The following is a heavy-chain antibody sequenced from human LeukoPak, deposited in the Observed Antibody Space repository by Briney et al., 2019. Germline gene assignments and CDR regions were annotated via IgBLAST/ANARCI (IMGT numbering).Heavy chain of an antibody. CDR1: GFTFSSYG. CDR3: AKDNSGAYEAFDH. Sequence: PGRSLRLSCAASGFTFSSYGMHWVRQAPGKGLEWVAVIWYDGSNKYYADSVKGRFTISRDNSKNTLFLQMNSLRAEDTAVYYCAKDNSGAYEAFDHWGQGTLVTVSS. CDR2: IWYDGSNK. V-gene: IGHV3-33*06. J-gene: IGHJ4*02. D-gene: IGHD6-19*01.